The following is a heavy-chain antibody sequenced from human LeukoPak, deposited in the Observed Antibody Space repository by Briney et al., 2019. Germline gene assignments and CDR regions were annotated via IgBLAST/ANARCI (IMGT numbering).Heavy chain of an antibody. Sequence: ASVRVSCKASGYTFTSYGISWVRQAPGQGLEWMGWISAYNGNTNYAQKLQGRVTMTTDTSTSTAYMELRSLRSDDTAVYYCARDTPLRAAACPPGNYWGQGTLVTVSS. CDR2: ISAYNGNT. J-gene: IGHJ4*02. V-gene: IGHV1-18*01. CDR1: GYTFTSYG. CDR3: ARDTPLRAAACPPGNY. D-gene: IGHD6-13*01.